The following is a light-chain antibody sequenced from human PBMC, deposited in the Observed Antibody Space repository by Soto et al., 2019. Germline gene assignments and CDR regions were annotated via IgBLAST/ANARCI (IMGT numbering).Light chain of an antibody. V-gene: IGKV1-5*03. CDR1: QSISTS. J-gene: IGKJ1*01. CDR3: QQYGSYSRT. Sequence: IQMTQSPSTLSAFVWDIGTITWRASQSISTSLAWYQQKPGKAPKLLIYLASTLQSGVPTRFSGSGSATEFTLSINSLQPDDFATYYCQQYGSYSRTFGQGTKVDIK. CDR2: LAS.